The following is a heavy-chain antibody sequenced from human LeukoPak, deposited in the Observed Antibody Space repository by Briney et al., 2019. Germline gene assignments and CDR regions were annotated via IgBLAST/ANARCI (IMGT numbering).Heavy chain of an antibody. CDR1: GYTFTSYG. D-gene: IGHD1-26*01. CDR3: ARERIVGAKNNYFYHMDV. J-gene: IGHJ6*03. Sequence: GASVKVSCKASGYTFTSYGINWVRQAPGQGLEWMGWINPNSGGTNYAQKFQGRVTMTRDTSISTAYMELSRLRSDDTAVYYCARERIVGAKNNYFYHMDVWGKGTTVTISS. CDR2: INPNSGGT. V-gene: IGHV1-2*02.